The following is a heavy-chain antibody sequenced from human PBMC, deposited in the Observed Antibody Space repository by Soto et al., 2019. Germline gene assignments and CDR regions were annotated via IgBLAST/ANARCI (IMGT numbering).Heavy chain of an antibody. CDR3: ATAYYDYVWGTQGGFDP. Sequence: ASVKVSCKVSGYTLTELSMHWVRQAPGKGLEWMGGFDPEDGETIYAQKFQGRVTVTEDTSTDTAYMELSSLRSEDTAVYYCATAYYDYVWGTQGGFDPWGQGTLVTVSS. D-gene: IGHD3-16*01. V-gene: IGHV1-24*01. J-gene: IGHJ5*02. CDR2: FDPEDGET. CDR1: GYTLTELS.